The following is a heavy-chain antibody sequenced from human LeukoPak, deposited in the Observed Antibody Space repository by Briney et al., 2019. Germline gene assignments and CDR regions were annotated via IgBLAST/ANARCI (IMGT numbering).Heavy chain of an antibody. V-gene: IGHV4-39*01. Sequence: SETLSLTCTVSGGSISSSSYYWGWIRQPPGKGLEWIGSIYYSGSTYYNPSLKSRVTISVDTSKNQFSLKLSSVTAADTAVYYCARHTSGGKWIQLWLLDYWGQGTLVTVSS. D-gene: IGHD5-18*01. CDR3: ARHTSGGKWIQLWLLDY. J-gene: IGHJ4*02. CDR2: IYYSGST. CDR1: GGSISSSSYY.